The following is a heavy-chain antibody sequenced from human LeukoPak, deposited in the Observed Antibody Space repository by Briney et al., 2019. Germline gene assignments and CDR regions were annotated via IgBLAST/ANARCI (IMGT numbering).Heavy chain of an antibody. J-gene: IGHJ4*02. CDR3: ARRPYCGGDCYSLSFDY. CDR1: GYSFTSYW. CDR2: TYPGDSDT. Sequence: GESLKISCKGSGYSFTSYWIGWVRQMPGEGLEWMGITYPGDSDTRYSPSFQGQVTISADKSISTAYLQWSSLKASDTAMYYCARRPYCGGDCYSLSFDYWGQGTLVTVSS. D-gene: IGHD2-21*02. V-gene: IGHV5-51*01.